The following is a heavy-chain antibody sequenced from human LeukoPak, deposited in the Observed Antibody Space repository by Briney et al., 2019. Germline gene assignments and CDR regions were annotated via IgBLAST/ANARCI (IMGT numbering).Heavy chain of an antibody. Sequence: KTSETLSLTCTVSGASVSIYSWTWIRQPPGKGLEWIAYIFYSGSANYNPSLKSRVTISVDTSMNQFSLKMNSVTAADTAVYYCARLIRGQLYYWGQGTLVTVSS. J-gene: IGHJ4*02. D-gene: IGHD5-18*01. CDR3: ARLIRGQLYY. CDR1: GASVSIYS. V-gene: IGHV4-59*08. CDR2: IFYSGSA.